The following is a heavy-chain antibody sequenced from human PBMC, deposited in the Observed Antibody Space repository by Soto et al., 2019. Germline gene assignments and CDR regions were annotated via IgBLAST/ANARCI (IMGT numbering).Heavy chain of an antibody. Sequence: ASVKVSGKASGGTFSSSAISWVRQAPGQGLEWMGGIIPIFGTANYAQKFQGRVTITADESTSTAYMELSSLRSEDTAVYYCARVFRRYYDSSGSEGAFDIWGQGTMVTVSS. CDR3: ARVFRRYYDSSGSEGAFDI. V-gene: IGHV1-69*13. D-gene: IGHD3-22*01. J-gene: IGHJ3*02. CDR1: GGTFSSSA. CDR2: IIPIFGTA.